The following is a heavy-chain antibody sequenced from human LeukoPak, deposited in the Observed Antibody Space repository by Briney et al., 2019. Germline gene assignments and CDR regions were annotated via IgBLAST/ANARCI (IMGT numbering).Heavy chain of an antibody. CDR2: IYGNDDE. CDR1: GFSLSTSGVG. D-gene: IGHD3-16*01. J-gene: IGHJ4*02. Sequence: SGPTLVEPTQTLTLTCTFSGFSLSTSGVGVAWIRQPPGKALEWLAIIYGNDDERYSPSLKSRLTVTKGTSKNQVVLTLTNLDPVDTATYSCAHDSPGLYGFDYWGQGTLVTVSS. CDR3: AHDSPGLYGFDY. V-gene: IGHV2-5*01.